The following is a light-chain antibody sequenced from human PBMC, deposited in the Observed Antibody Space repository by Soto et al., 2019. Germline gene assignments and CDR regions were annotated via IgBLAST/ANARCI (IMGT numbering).Light chain of an antibody. CDR1: QSVSSY. J-gene: IGKJ5*01. CDR3: QQYGTSPFT. V-gene: IGKV3-20*01. Sequence: IVLTQSGATLASPACEIATIASRASQSVSSYLAWYQQKPGQAPRLLIYGASSRATGIPDRFSGSGYGTDFTPTISGLEPEDFAVYHCQQYGTSPFTFGQGTRLEIK. CDR2: GAS.